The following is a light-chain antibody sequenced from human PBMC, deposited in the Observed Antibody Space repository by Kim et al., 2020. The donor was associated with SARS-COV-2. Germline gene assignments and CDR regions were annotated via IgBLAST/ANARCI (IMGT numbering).Light chain of an antibody. CDR2: WAS. Sequence: DIVMTQSPDSLAVSLGERATINCKSNQSVLYSSNNKNYLAWYQQKPGQPPKLLIYWASIRESGVPDRFSGSGSGTDFTLTISSLQAEDVAVYYCQQYYSTPYTFGQGTKLEI. J-gene: IGKJ2*01. V-gene: IGKV4-1*01. CDR3: QQYYSTPYT. CDR1: QSVLYSSNNKNY.